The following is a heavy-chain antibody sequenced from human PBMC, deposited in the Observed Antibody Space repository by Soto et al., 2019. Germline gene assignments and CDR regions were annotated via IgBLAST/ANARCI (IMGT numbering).Heavy chain of an antibody. CDR2: IDASDSYT. J-gene: IGHJ4*02. V-gene: IGHV5-10-1*01. CDR3: ARSYGSGSYYPYYFDY. CDR1: GYSFTSYW. D-gene: IGHD3-10*01. Sequence: ESLKIPCKGAGYSFTSYWISWVRKMPGKGLEWRGRIDASDSYTNYSPSFQGHVTISADKSISTAYLQWSSLKASDTAMYYCARSYGSGSYYPYYFDYWGQGTLVTVSS.